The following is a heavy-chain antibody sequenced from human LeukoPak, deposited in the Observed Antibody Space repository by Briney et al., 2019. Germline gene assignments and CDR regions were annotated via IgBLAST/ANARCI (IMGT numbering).Heavy chain of an antibody. D-gene: IGHD2-2*01. J-gene: IGHJ5*02. V-gene: IGHV4-61*02. CDR3: ARDGTRLNRQKDIVVVPAARSTPPANWFDP. Sequence: SQTLSLTCTVSGGSISSGSYYWSWIRQPAGKGLEWIGRIYTSGSTNYNPSLKSRVTMSVDTSKNQFSLKLSSVTAADTAVYYCARDGTRLNRQKDIVVVPAARSTPPANWFDPWGQGTLVTVSS. CDR2: IYTSGST. CDR1: GGSISSGSYY.